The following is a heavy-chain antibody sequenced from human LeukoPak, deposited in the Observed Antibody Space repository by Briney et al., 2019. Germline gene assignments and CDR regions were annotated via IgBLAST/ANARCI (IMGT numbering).Heavy chain of an antibody. Sequence: VASVKVSCKASGYTFTGYYMHWVRQAPGQGLEWKGWINPNSGGTNYAQKFQGRVTMTRDTSISTAYMELSRLRSDDTAVYYCARTSSSGWYFDYWGQGTLVTVSS. J-gene: IGHJ4*02. CDR2: INPNSGGT. CDR3: ARTSSSGWYFDY. V-gene: IGHV1-2*02. CDR1: GYTFTGYY. D-gene: IGHD6-19*01.